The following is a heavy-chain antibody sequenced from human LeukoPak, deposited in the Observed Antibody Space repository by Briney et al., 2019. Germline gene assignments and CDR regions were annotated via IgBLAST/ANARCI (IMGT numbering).Heavy chain of an antibody. CDR3: AKPRIVATYEFDY. V-gene: IGHV1-8*01. Sequence: ASVKVSCKASGYTFTSYDINWVRQATGQGLEWMGWMNPNSGNTGYAQKFQGRVTMTRNTSISTAYMELSSLRSEDTAVYYCAKPRIVATYEFDYWGQGTLVTVSS. J-gene: IGHJ4*02. CDR2: MNPNSGNT. CDR1: GYTFTSYD. D-gene: IGHD5-12*01.